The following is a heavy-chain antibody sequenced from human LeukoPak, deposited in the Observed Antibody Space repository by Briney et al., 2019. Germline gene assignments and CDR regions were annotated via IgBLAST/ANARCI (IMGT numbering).Heavy chain of an antibody. CDR1: GGSFSGGIYY. V-gene: IGHV4-61*02. CDR2: VSTRGST. Sequence: SQTLSLTCTVSGGSFSGGIYYWHWIRLPAGKGLEWIGRVSTRGSTNYNPSLKSRVTISGDTSKNLISLKVNSVTAADTAVYYCARDHSSSPFDYWGQGTLAIVSS. D-gene: IGHD6-6*01. J-gene: IGHJ4*02. CDR3: ARDHSSSPFDY.